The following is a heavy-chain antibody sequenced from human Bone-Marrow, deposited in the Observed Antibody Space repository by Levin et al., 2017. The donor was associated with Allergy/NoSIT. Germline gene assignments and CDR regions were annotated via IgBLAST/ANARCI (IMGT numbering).Heavy chain of an antibody. CDR3: AKESGDFGKYGIDV. J-gene: IGHJ6*02. CDR2: IYYSGST. CDR1: SGSISITSYY. V-gene: IGHV4-39*07. D-gene: IGHD4-17*01. Sequence: SQTLSLTCTVSSGSISITSYYWAWIRQPPGKGLEWIGNIYYSGSTYYNPSLKSRITLSVDTSKNQFSLKLRSVTAADAATYYWAKESGDFGKYGIDVWGQGTTVTVSS.